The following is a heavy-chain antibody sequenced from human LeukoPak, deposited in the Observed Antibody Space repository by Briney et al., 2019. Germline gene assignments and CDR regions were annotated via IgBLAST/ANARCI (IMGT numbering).Heavy chain of an antibody. CDR1: GFTFSTYS. V-gene: IGHV3-21*01. J-gene: IGHJ4*02. Sequence: GGSLRLSCAASGFTFSTYSMNWVRQAPGKGLESVSSISTRSSYIYYVDSVRGRFTISRDNAKKSLYLQMNSLRVEDSAVYYCAGDQGGNRWTYWGQGTLVTVSS. CDR3: AGDQGGNRWTY. D-gene: IGHD3-16*01. CDR2: ISTRSSYI.